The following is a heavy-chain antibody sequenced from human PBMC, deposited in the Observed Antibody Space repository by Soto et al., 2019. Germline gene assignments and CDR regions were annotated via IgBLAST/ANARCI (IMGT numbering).Heavy chain of an antibody. J-gene: IGHJ6*02. V-gene: IGHV1-69*01. CDR2: IIHIFGTA. D-gene: IGHD2-21*01. Sequence: QVQLVQSGAEVKKPGSSVKVSCKASGGTFSSYAISWVRQAPGHGLEWMGGIIHIFGTANYAQKFQGRVKITADESTSTAYMELSSLRSEDTAVYYCASGVVDYYYYYGMDVWGQGTTVTVSS. CDR1: GGTFSSYA. CDR3: ASGVVDYYYYYGMDV.